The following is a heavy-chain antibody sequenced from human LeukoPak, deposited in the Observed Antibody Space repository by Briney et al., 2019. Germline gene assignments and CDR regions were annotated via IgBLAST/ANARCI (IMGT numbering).Heavy chain of an antibody. J-gene: IGHJ4*02. V-gene: IGHV3-23*01. CDR3: AKGLERESRLDS. CDR2: ISNSGGST. CDR1: GFTFNTYT. D-gene: IGHD1-1*01. Sequence: GESLRLSCAASGFTFNTYTMYWVRQAPGKGLGWVSGISNSGGSTYYADSVKGRFTISRDNSKNPLYLQMNSLRAEDTALYYCAKGLERESRLDSWGQGTLVTVSS.